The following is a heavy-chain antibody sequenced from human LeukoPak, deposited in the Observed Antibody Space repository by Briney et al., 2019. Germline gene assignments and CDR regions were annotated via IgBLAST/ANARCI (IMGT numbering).Heavy chain of an antibody. CDR1: GFTFSSYS. D-gene: IGHD3-10*01. Sequence: GGSLRLSCAASGFTFSSYSMNWVRHAPGKGLEWVSSISSSSTYIYYADSVKGRFTISRDNANNSLYLQMNSLRAEDKAVYYCARDPYYYGSGSYYDYGGQGTLVTVSS. CDR2: ISSSSTYI. V-gene: IGHV3-21*01. CDR3: ARDPYYYGSGSYYDY. J-gene: IGHJ4*02.